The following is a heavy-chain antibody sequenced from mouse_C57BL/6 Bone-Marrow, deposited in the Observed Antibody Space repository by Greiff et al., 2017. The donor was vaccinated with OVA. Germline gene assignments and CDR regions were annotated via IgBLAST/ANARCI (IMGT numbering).Heavy chain of an antibody. Sequence: EVNLVESGGGLVKPGGSLKLSCAASGFTFSDYGMHWVRQAPEKGLEWVAYISSGSSTIYYADTVKGRFTISRDNAKNTLFLQMTSLRSEDAAMYYCARRLQGYAMDYWGQGTSVTVSS. CDR2: ISSGSSTI. D-gene: IGHD6-1*01. V-gene: IGHV5-17*01. CDR1: GFTFSDYG. J-gene: IGHJ4*01. CDR3: ARRLQGYAMDY.